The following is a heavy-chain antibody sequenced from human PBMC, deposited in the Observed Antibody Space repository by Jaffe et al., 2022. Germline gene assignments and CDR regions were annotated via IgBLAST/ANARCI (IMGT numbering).Heavy chain of an antibody. V-gene: IGHV3-30*02. CDR1: GFTFSSYG. Sequence: QVQLVESGGGVVQPGGSLRLSCAASGFTFSSYGMHWVRQAPGKGLEWVAFIRYDGSNKYYADSVKGRFTISRDNSKNTLYLQMNSLRAEDTAVYYCAKDVFAMIVVVRSACSDWGQGTLVTVSS. CDR3: AKDVFAMIVVVRSACSD. CDR2: IRYDGSNK. D-gene: IGHD3-22*01. J-gene: IGHJ4*02.